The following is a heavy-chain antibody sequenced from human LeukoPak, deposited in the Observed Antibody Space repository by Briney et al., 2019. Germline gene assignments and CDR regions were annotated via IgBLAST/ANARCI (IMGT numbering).Heavy chain of an antibody. V-gene: IGHV1-8*03. CDR3: ARGVDTIFGVEFDP. Sequence: ASVEVSCKASGYTFTSYDINWVRQATGQGLEWMGWMNPNSGNTGYAQKFQGRVTITRNTSISTAYMELSSLRSEDTAVYYCARGVDTIFGVEFDPWGQGTLVTVSS. CDR1: GYTFTSYD. D-gene: IGHD3-3*01. J-gene: IGHJ5*02. CDR2: MNPNSGNT.